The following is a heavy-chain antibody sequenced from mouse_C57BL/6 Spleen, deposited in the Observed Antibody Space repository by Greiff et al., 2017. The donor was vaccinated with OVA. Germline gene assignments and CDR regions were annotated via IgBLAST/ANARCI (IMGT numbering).Heavy chain of an antibody. Sequence: QVQLQQPGAGLVKPGASVKLSCKASGYTFTSYWLHWVKQRPGRGLEWIGRIDPNSGGTKYNEKFKSKATLTVDKPSSTAYMQLSSLTSEDSAVYYCARQANWDVDYVDYWGQGTTLTVSS. CDR1: GYTFTSYW. V-gene: IGHV1-72*01. CDR2: IDPNSGGT. J-gene: IGHJ2*01. D-gene: IGHD4-1*01. CDR3: ARQANWDVDYVDY.